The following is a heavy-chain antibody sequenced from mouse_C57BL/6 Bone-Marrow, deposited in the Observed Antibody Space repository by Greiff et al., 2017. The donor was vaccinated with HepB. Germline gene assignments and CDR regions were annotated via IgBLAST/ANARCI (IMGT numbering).Heavy chain of an antibody. V-gene: IGHV7-1*01. CDR2: SRNKANDYTT. Sequence: EVKLVESGGGLVQSGRSLRLSCATSGFTFSDFYMEWVRQAPGKGLEWIAASRNKANDYTTEYSASVKGRFIVSRDTSQSILYLQMNALRAEDTAIYYCARDADWDGYFDVWGTGTTVTVSS. CDR3: ARDADWDGYFDV. CDR1: GFTFSDFY. J-gene: IGHJ1*03. D-gene: IGHD4-1*01.